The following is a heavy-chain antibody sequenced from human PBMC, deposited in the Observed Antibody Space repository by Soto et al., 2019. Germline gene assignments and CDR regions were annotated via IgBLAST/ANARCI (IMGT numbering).Heavy chain of an antibody. V-gene: IGHV3-33*01. D-gene: IGHD1-1*01. CDR1: GFTFSSYG. J-gene: IGHJ4*02. CDR2: IWYDGSYK. CDR3: ARGSPRNTDFDY. Sequence: QVQLVESGGGVVQPGRSLRLSCAASGFTFSSYGMHWVRQAPGKGLEWVAVIWYDGSYKYYADSVKGRFTISRDNSKNTLYLQMNSLRAEDTAVYYCARGSPRNTDFDYWGQGTLVTVSS.